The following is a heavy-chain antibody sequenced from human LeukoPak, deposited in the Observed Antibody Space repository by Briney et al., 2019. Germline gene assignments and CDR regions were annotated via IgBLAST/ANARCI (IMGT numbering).Heavy chain of an antibody. CDR3: ARDADSSGYYFDY. V-gene: IGHV4-59*01. D-gene: IGHD3-22*01. J-gene: IGHJ4*02. CDR1: GGSISSYY. CDR2: IYYSGST. Sequence: SETLSLTCTVSGGSISSYYWSWIRQPPGKGLEWIGYIYYSGSTNYNPSLKSRVTISVDTSKNQFSLKLSPVTAADTAVYYCARDADSSGYYFDYWGQGTLVTVSS.